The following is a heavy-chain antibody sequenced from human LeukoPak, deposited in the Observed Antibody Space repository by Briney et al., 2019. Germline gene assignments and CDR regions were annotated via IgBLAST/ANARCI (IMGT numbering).Heavy chain of an antibody. CDR2: IYSGGST. V-gene: IGHV3-66*01. CDR1: GFTVSSSY. J-gene: IGHJ4*02. CDR3: ARAPYSSSWYFDY. D-gene: IGHD6-13*01. Sequence: AVGSLRLSCAATGFTVSSSYITLVGQVPGPWLHLVSVIYSGGSTHYAGSVKGRFTISRDNSKNAVYLQMNSLRAEDTAVYHCARAPYSSSWYFDYWGQGTLVTVSS.